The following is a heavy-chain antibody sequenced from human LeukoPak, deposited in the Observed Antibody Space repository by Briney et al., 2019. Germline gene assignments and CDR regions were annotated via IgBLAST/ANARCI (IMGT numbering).Heavy chain of an antibody. V-gene: IGHV3-30*03. CDR1: GFTFSTYG. CDR3: ARSPPRYCSGGSCPSSFDY. CDR2: ISYDGSSE. Sequence: GMSLRLSCAASGFTFSTYGMHWVRQAPGKGLEWVAVISYDGSSEYYADSVKGRFTISRDNSKNTLYLQMHSLRAEDRAVYYCARSPPRYCSGGSCPSSFDYWGQGTLVTVSS. J-gene: IGHJ4*02. D-gene: IGHD2-15*01.